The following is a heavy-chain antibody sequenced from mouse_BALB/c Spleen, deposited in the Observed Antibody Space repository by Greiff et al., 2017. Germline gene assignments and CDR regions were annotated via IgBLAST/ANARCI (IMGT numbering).Heavy chain of an antibody. J-gene: IGHJ1*01. Sequence: DVKLQESGPGLVKPSQSLSLTCTVTGYSITSDYAWNWIRQFPGNKLEWMGYISYSGSTSYNPSLKSRISITRDTSKNQFFLQLNSVTTEDTATYYCARSGDGYYSWYFDVWGAGTTVTVSS. CDR2: ISYSGST. V-gene: IGHV3-2*02. CDR1: GYSITSDYA. D-gene: IGHD2-3*01. CDR3: ARSGDGYYSWYFDV.